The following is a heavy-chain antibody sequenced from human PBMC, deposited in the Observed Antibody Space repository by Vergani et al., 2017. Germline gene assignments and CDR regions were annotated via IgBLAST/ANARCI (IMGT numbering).Heavy chain of an antibody. CDR3: ARSPNYYGSGSYMYYFDY. J-gene: IGHJ4*02. D-gene: IGHD3-10*01. Sequence: QLQLQESGPGLVKPSETLSLTCTVSGGSISSGTYYWGWIRQPPGKGLEWIGSIYYSGSTYYNPSLKSRVTISVDTSKNQFSLKLNSVTAADTAVYYCARSPNYYGSGSYMYYFDYWGQGTLVTVSS. V-gene: IGHV4-39*01. CDR1: GGSISSGTYY. CDR2: IYYSGST.